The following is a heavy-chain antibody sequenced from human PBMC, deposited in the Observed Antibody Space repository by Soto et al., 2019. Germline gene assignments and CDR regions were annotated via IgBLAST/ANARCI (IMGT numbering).Heavy chain of an antibody. V-gene: IGHV4-34*01. D-gene: IGHD3-22*01. CDR3: ARGLAGDSSGYYYRAFDI. J-gene: IGHJ3*02. CDR1: GRSFSGYY. CDR2: INHSGST. Sequence: SETLSLTCAVYGRSFSGYYWSWIRQPPGKGLEWIGEINHSGSTNYNPSLKSRVTISVDTSKNQFSLKLSSVTAADTAVYYCARGLAGDSSGYYYRAFDIWGQGTMVTVSS.